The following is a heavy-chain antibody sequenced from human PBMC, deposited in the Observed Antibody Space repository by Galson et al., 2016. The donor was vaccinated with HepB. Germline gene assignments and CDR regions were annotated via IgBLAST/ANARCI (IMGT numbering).Heavy chain of an antibody. Sequence: SLRLSCATSGFTFSMYSFTWVRQAPGKGLEWISYISSSSDTIYYADSVKGRFTISRDNSKNSLYLQMNGLRDEDTAVYICARDLDFAMGDKRGFDHWGQGTLVTVSS. CDR3: ARDLDFAMGDKRGFDH. V-gene: IGHV3-48*02. D-gene: IGHD3-3*01. CDR1: GFTFSMYS. CDR2: ISSSSDTI. J-gene: IGHJ4*02.